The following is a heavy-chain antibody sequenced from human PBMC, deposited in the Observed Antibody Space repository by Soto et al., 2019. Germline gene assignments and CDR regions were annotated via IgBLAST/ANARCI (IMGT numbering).Heavy chain of an antibody. J-gene: IGHJ5*02. V-gene: IGHV4-59*12. CDR2: IYHSGST. CDR3: ARGEADDFWSGTAPWFDP. D-gene: IGHD3-3*01. Sequence: SETLSLTCTVSGGSISSYYWSWIRQPAGKGLEWIGYIYHSGSTYYNPSLKSRVTISVDRSKNQFSLKLSSVTAADTAVYYCARGEADDFWSGTAPWFDPWGQGTLVTVSS. CDR1: GGSISSYY.